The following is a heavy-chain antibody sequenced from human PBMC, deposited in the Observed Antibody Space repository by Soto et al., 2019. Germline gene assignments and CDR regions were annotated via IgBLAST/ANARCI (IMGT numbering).Heavy chain of an antibody. CDR1: GFTFSSYS. V-gene: IGHV3-48*01. D-gene: IGHD2-15*01. J-gene: IGHJ4*02. CDR2: ISSSSSSI. CDR3: ARVSGSPRRSDFDY. Sequence: PGGSLRLSCAASGFTFSSYSMNWVRQAPGKGLEWVSYISSSSSSIYYADSVKGRFTISRDNAKNSLHLQMNSLRAEDTAVYYCARVSGSPRRSDFDYWGQGTLVTVSS.